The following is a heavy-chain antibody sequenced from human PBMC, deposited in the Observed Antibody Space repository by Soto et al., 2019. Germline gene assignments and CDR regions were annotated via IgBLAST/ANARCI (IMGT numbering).Heavy chain of an antibody. CDR3: ARLAGGSRSYIGQRLNDFDY. D-gene: IGHD3-10*01. CDR2: IIPIFGTA. J-gene: IGHJ4*02. CDR1: GYTFTGYY. Sequence: ASVKVSCKASGYTFTGYYMHWVRQAPGQGLEWMGGIIPIFGTANYAQKFQGRVTITADESTSTAYMELSSLRSADTAVYYCARLAGGSRSYIGQRLNDFDYWGRGTLVTVSS. V-gene: IGHV1-69*13.